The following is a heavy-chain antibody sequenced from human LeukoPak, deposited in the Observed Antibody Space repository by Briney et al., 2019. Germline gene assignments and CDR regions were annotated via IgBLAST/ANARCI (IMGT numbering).Heavy chain of an antibody. D-gene: IGHD4-17*01. CDR2: ISSSGTTI. CDR3: ARASKVYGVSWYYYMDV. V-gene: IGHV3-48*03. J-gene: IGHJ6*03. CDR1: GFTFSSYE. Sequence: PGGSLRLSCAASGFTFSSYEINWVRQAPGRGLEWVPYISSSGTTIYYADSVKGRFTISRDNAKNSLYLQMNSLRAEDTAIYYCARASKVYGVSWYYYMDVWGKGTTVTISS.